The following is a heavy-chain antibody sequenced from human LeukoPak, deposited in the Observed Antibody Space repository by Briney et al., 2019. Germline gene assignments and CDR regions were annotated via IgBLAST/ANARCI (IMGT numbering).Heavy chain of an antibody. CDR3: ATAVWGSYRFNTGGHDY. CDR2: INPYNGNT. J-gene: IGHJ4*02. V-gene: IGHV1-18*01. D-gene: IGHD3-16*02. CDR1: GYTFTSDG. Sequence: ASVKVSCKASGYTFTSDGIGWVRQAPGQGLEWMGWINPYNGNTNYAQKFQGRVTMTEDTSTDTAYMELSSLRSEDTAVYYCATAVWGSYRFNTGGHDYWGQGTLVTVSS.